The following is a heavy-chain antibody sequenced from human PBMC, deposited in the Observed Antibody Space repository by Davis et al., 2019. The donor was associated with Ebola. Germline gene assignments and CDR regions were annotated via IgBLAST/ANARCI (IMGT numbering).Heavy chain of an antibody. Sequence: GESLKISCAASGFTFSDYYMSWIRQAPGKGLEWVSYISSSGNTIYYADSVRGRFTISRDNAKNSLYLQMNSLRAEDTAVYYCARREQWLGYFQHWGQGTLVTVAS. D-gene: IGHD6-19*01. CDR1: GFTFSDYY. V-gene: IGHV3-11*04. J-gene: IGHJ1*01. CDR3: ARREQWLGYFQH. CDR2: ISSSGNTI.